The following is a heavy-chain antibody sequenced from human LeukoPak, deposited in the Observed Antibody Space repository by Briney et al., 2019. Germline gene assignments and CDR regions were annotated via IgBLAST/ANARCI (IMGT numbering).Heavy chain of an antibody. CDR2: ISVYSGNT. Sequence: GASVKVSCKASGYTFSSYAITWVRQAPGQGLEWMGWISVYSGNTHYAQKLQGRVTMTTDTSTTTAYMELRSLRSDDTAVYYCARVSPSSSWYGPLYYYYGMDVWGKGTTVTVSS. CDR3: ARVSPSSSWYGPLYYYYGMDV. CDR1: GYTFSSYA. D-gene: IGHD6-13*01. J-gene: IGHJ6*04. V-gene: IGHV1-18*01.